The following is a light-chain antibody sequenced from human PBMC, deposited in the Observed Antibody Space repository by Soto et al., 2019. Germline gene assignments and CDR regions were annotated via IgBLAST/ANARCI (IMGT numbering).Light chain of an antibody. J-gene: IGKJ1*01. Sequence: EIVMTQSPATLSVSPGERATLSCRASQSVSSNLAWYQQKHDQAHRRLISGASTRATGIPDRFSGSGSGTEFTLTSSSLQSEDFEVYYCQQYNNCLWTFGQGPKVEIK. CDR2: GAS. CDR1: QSVSSN. CDR3: QQYNNCLWT. V-gene: IGKV3-15*01.